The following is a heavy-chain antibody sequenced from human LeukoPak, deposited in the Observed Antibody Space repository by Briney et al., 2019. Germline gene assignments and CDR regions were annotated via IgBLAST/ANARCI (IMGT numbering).Heavy chain of an antibody. CDR1: GFTFSSYG. J-gene: IGHJ6*02. CDR3: ARDVGQWLVRYYYGMDV. D-gene: IGHD6-19*01. V-gene: IGHV3-30*03. CDR2: ISYDGSNK. Sequence: GGSLRLSCAASGFTFSSYGMHWVRQAPGKGLEWVAVISYDGSNKYYADSVKGRFTISRDNSKNTLYLQMNSLRAEDTAVYYCARDVGQWLVRYYYGMDVWGQGTTVTVSS.